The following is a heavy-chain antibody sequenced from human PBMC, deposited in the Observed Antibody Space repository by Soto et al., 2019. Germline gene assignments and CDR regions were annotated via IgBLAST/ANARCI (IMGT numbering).Heavy chain of an antibody. D-gene: IGHD5-18*01. CDR1: GFSLSTSGVG. J-gene: IGHJ3*02. Sequence: QITLKESGPTLVKPTQPLTLTCTFSGFSLSTSGVGVGWIRQPPGKALEWLALIYWDDDKRYSPSLKSRLTITKATSKTQVVLTMTNMAPVDTATYYCAHRGYSYGPDAFDIWGQGTMVTVSS. V-gene: IGHV2-5*02. CDR2: IYWDDDK. CDR3: AHRGYSYGPDAFDI.